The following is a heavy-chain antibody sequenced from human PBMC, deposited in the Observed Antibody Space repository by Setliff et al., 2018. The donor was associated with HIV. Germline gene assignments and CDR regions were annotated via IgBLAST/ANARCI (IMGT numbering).Heavy chain of an antibody. CDR1: GGSISSSSYY. J-gene: IGHJ5*02. CDR3: ASRVYYYDSSGYLREEGFDP. D-gene: IGHD3-22*01. V-gene: IGHV4-39*01. Sequence: PSETLSLTCTVSGGSISSSSYYWGWIRQPPGKGREWIGSIFYSGSANYNPSLRSPVAISVDTSKNQFSLKLSSVTAADAAVYYCASRVYYYDSSGYLREEGFDPWGQGTLVTVSS. CDR2: IFYSGSA.